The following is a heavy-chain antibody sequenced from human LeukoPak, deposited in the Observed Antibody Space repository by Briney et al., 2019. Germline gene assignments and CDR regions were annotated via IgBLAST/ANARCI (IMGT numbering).Heavy chain of an antibody. CDR2: IKQDGSEK. CDR1: GFTFSSYW. Sequence: GGSLRLSCAASGFTFSSYWMSWVRQAPGKGLEWVANIKQDGSEKYYVDSVKGRFTISRDNAKNSLYLQMNSLRAGDTAVYYCAKGSKLVVITRDHYMAVWGKGTTVTISS. D-gene: IGHD3-22*01. CDR3: AKGSKLVVITRDHYMAV. J-gene: IGHJ6*03. V-gene: IGHV3-7*01.